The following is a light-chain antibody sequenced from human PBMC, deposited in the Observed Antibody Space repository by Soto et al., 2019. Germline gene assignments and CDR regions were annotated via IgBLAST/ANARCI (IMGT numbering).Light chain of an antibody. CDR1: QSVSSK. J-gene: IGKJ4*01. CDR3: QQYNDWPPAT. V-gene: IGKV3-15*01. CDR2: DAS. Sequence: EVEMTQSPATLSVSPGERATLSCRASQSVSSKLAWYQQKPGQAPRLLIYDASNRATGIPARFSGSGSGTEFTLTISSLQSEDFATYYCQQYNDWPPATFGGGTKVEIK.